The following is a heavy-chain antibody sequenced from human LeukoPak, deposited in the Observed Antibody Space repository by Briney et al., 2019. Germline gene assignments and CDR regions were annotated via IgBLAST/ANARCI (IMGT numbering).Heavy chain of an antibody. Sequence: ASVKVSCKASGYTFTSYGISWVRQAPGQGLEWMGWMNPNSGNTGYAQKFQGRVTMTRNTSISTAYMELSSLRSEDTAVYYCARGQISGLGDYYYGMDVWGQGTTVTVSS. V-gene: IGHV1-8*02. CDR2: MNPNSGNT. CDR3: ARGQISGLGDYYYGMDV. CDR1: GYTFTSYG. D-gene: IGHD3-16*01. J-gene: IGHJ6*02.